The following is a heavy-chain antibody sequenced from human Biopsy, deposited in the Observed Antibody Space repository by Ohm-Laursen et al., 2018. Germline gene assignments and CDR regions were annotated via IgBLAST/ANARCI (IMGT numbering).Heavy chain of an antibody. D-gene: IGHD3-22*01. CDR1: GDSISSYY. J-gene: IGHJ2*01. CDR3: ARDRGYYSDRTVPGYFDL. CDR2: VYYTGST. V-gene: IGHV4-59*01. Sequence: TLSLTCAVSGDSISSYYWSWFRQSPGQGLEWIGYVYYTGSTGYNPSLQSRVTISVDTSKNHFSLRLRAVTPADTAIYYCARDRGYYSDRTVPGYFDLWGRGTLVTVSS.